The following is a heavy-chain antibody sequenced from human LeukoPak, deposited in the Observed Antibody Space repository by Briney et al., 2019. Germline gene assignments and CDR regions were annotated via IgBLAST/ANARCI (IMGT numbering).Heavy chain of an antibody. CDR2: INHSGST. CDR3: ASPPNPMVRGVKRAFVY. V-gene: IGHV4-34*01. Sequence: GSLRLSCAASGFTFSNAWMSWVRQAPGKGLEWIGEINHSGSTNYNPSLKSRVTISVDTSKNQFSLKLSSVTAADTAVYYCASPPNPMVRGVKRAFVYWGQGTLVTVSS. CDR1: GFTFSNAW. J-gene: IGHJ4*02. D-gene: IGHD3-10*01.